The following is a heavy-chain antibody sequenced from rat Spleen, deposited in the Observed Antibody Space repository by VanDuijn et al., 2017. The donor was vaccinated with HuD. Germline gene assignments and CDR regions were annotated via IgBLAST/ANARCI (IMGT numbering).Heavy chain of an antibody. CDR1: GFTFSSYW. CDR2: INFDGGAT. CDR3: TRRGAYYSGNYFVY. D-gene: IGHD1-1*01. V-gene: IGHV5-58*01. J-gene: IGHJ2*01. Sequence: EVQLVETGGDLVPPGRSLKLSCVGSGFTFSSYWMYWIRQTPGKGLEWVSSINFDGGATYYPDSVKGRFTISRDNAKNTLSLQMDSLRSEDTATYYVTRRGAYYSGNYFVYWGQGVMFTVPS.